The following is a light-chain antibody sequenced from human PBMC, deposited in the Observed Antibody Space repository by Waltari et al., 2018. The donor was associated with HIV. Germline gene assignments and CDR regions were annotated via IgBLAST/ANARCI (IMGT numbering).Light chain of an antibody. CDR3: SSYRTNNTIV. CDR1: SSDVGTYNR. V-gene: IGLV2-18*02. CDR2: EVK. J-gene: IGLJ1*01. Sequence: QSALTQPPSVSASPGQSVTISCTGTSSDVGTYNRVSWYLQPPGTAPRIIIYEVKNGPSGFPDRFSGSNSGNTASLTISGLQAEDEAYYYCSSYRTNNTIVFGTGTKVTVL.